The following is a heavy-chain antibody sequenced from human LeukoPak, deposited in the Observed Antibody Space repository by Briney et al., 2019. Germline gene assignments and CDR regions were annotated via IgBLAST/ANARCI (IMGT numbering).Heavy chain of an antibody. J-gene: IGHJ3*02. Sequence: ASVKVSCKASGYTFTSYYMHWVRQAPGQGLEWMGIINPSGGSTSYAQKLQGRVTMTTDTSTSTAYMELRSLRSDDTAVYYCARDEGYYYDSSGYYAFDIWGQGTMVTVSS. CDR1: GYTFTSYY. D-gene: IGHD3-22*01. V-gene: IGHV1-46*01. CDR3: ARDEGYYYDSSGYYAFDI. CDR2: INPSGGST.